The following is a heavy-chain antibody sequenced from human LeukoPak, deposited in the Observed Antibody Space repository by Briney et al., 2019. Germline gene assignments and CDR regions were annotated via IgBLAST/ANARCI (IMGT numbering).Heavy chain of an antibody. CDR2: INPNSGGT. Sequence: ASVKVSCKASGYTFTSYGISWVRQAPGQGLEWRGWINPNSGGTNYAQKFQGGVTMTRDTSISTAYMELSRLRSDDTAVYYCAREIQLWAFDYWGQGTLVTVSS. D-gene: IGHD5-18*01. CDR3: AREIQLWAFDY. V-gene: IGHV1-2*02. J-gene: IGHJ4*02. CDR1: GYTFTSYG.